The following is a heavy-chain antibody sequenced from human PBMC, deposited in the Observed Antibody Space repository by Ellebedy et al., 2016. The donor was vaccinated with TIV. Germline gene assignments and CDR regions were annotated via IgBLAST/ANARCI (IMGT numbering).Heavy chain of an antibody. CDR1: GFTFSSYS. CDR2: ISSSSSTI. J-gene: IGHJ5*02. CDR3: ARGPLYGDYPNWFDP. D-gene: IGHD4-17*01. V-gene: IGHV3-48*02. Sequence: GESLKISXAASGFTFSSYSMKWVRQAPGKGLEWFSYISSSSSTIYYADSVKGRFTISRDNAKNSLYLQMNSLRDEDTAVYYCARGPLYGDYPNWFDPWGQGTLVTVSS.